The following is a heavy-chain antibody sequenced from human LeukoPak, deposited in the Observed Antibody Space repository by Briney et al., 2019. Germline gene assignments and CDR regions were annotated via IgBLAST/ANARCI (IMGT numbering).Heavy chain of an antibody. CDR3: AKEPYIGFGVYYYMDV. J-gene: IGHJ6*03. CDR2: ISGSGGST. Sequence: GGSLRLSCAASGFTVSTYAMSWVRQAGGKGLEWVSAISGSGGSTYYADCVKGRFTISRDISKNTLYLQMNSLRAEDTAVYYCAKEPYIGFGVYYYMDVWGKGTTVTVSS. V-gene: IGHV3-23*01. CDR1: GFTVSTYA. D-gene: IGHD3-10*01.